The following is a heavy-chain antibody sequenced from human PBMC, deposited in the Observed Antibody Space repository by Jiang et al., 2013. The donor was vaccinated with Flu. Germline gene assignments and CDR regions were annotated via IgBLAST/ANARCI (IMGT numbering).Heavy chain of an antibody. V-gene: IGHV7-4-1*02. CDR3: ARRSPTDY. D-gene: IGHD4-17*01. CDR1: GYSFTTYS. J-gene: IGHJ1*01. CDR2: INPNTGNP. Sequence: VQSGSELKRPGASVKISCKTSGYSFTTYSVNWVRQAPGQGLEWMGWINPNTGNPIYAQGFTGRFVFSLDTSVSTAYLQINNLETADTAVYYCARRSPTDYWGQGTLVTVSS.